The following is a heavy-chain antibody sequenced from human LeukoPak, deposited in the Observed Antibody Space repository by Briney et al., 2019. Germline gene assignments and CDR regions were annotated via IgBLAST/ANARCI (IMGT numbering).Heavy chain of an antibody. Sequence: SETLSLTCAVYGGSFSGYFWSWIRQPPGKGLEWIGEISHSGSTNYNPSLKSRVSTSVDTSKNQFSLKLSSVTAADTAVYYCARRRDYNWFDPWGQGTLVTVSS. CDR1: GGSFSGYF. V-gene: IGHV4-34*01. CDR3: ARRRDYNWFDP. J-gene: IGHJ5*02. CDR2: ISHSGST.